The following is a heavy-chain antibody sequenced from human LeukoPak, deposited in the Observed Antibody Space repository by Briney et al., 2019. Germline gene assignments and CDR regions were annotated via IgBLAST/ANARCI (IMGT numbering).Heavy chain of an antibody. D-gene: IGHD5-18*01. CDR2: ISGSGGST. J-gene: IGHJ4*02. Sequence: PGGSLRLSCAASGFTFSSYAMSWVRQAPGKGLEWVSAISGSGGSTYYADSVKGRFTISRDNSKNTLYLQMNSLRAEDTAVYYCAKDREDSYGLPYYFDYWGQGTLVTVSS. CDR1: GFTFSSYA. CDR3: AKDREDSYGLPYYFDY. V-gene: IGHV3-23*01.